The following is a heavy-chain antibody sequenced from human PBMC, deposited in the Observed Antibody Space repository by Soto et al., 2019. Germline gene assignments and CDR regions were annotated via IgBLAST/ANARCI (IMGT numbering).Heavy chain of an antibody. Sequence: QVQLVQSGAEVKKPGASVKVSCKASGYTFTSYGISWVRQAPGQGLEWMGWISAYNGNTNYAQKLQGRVTMTTDTSTSKASMGLRSLRSHDTAVYYWARGAPHYDILTGYYFGYYFDYWGQGTLVTVSS. J-gene: IGHJ4*02. CDR1: GYTFTSYG. CDR3: ARGAPHYDILTGYYFGYYFDY. CDR2: ISAYNGNT. D-gene: IGHD3-9*01. V-gene: IGHV1-18*01.